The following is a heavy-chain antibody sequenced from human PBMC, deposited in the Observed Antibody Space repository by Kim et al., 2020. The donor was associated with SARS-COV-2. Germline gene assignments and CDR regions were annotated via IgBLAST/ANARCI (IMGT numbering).Heavy chain of an antibody. CDR1: GFTFDESA. J-gene: IGHJ6*02. CDR2: ISWDGGSI. V-gene: IGHV3-43D*03. Sequence: GGSLRLSCVASGFTFDESAMNWVRQVPGRGLEWVSVISWDGGSIYYAGSVKGRFTVTRDNSKNSLYLQMNSLRAEDSGLYYCAKEHRSGMDVWVQGTTVT. CDR3: AKEHRSGMDV.